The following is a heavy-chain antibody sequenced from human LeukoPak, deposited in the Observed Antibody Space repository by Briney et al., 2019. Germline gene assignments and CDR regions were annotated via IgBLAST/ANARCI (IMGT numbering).Heavy chain of an antibody. J-gene: IGHJ4*02. CDR1: GGSISSSSYY. Sequence: PSETLSLTCTVSGGSISSSSYYWGWIRQPPGKGLEWIGSIYYSGSTYYNPSLKSRVTISVDTSKNQFSLKLSSVTAADTAVYYCARDSPPWFGDDYFDYWGQGTLVTVSS. V-gene: IGHV4-39*07. D-gene: IGHD3-10*01. CDR2: IYYSGST. CDR3: ARDSPPWFGDDYFDY.